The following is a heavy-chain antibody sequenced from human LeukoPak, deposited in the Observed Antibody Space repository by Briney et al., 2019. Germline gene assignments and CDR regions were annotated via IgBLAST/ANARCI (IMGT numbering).Heavy chain of an antibody. D-gene: IGHD4-23*01. Sequence: PGGSLRLSCAASGFTFSSYAMHWVRQAPGKGLEWVAVISYDGSNKYYADSVRGRFTISRDNSKNTLYLQMNSLRAEDTAVYYCARGRPHGNDYWGQGTLVTVSP. CDR1: GFTFSSYA. J-gene: IGHJ4*02. CDR3: ARGRPHGNDY. CDR2: ISYDGSNK. V-gene: IGHV3-30*04.